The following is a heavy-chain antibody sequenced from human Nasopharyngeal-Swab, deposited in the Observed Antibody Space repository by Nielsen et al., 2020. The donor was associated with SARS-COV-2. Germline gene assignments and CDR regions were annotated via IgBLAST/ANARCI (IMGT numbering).Heavy chain of an antibody. J-gene: IGHJ6*02. Sequence: GGSLRLSCAASGFTVSSNYMSWVRQAPGKGLEWVSVIYSGGSTYYADSVKGRFTIFRDNSKNTLYLQMNSLRAEDTAVYYCARDGAAFSKYYYDSSGPTRPYGMDVWGQGTTVTVSS. V-gene: IGHV3-53*01. CDR1: GFTVSSNY. CDR2: IYSGGST. D-gene: IGHD3-22*01. CDR3: ARDGAAFSKYYYDSSGPTRPYGMDV.